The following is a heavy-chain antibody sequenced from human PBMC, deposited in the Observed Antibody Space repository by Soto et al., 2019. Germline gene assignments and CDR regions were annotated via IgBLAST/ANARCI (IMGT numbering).Heavy chain of an antibody. J-gene: IGHJ6*02. D-gene: IGHD3-3*01. CDR3: ARDPTIFGVVIIPTGMDV. CDR2: ISSSSSTI. Sequence: EVQLVESGGGLVQPGGSLRLSCAASGFTFSSYSMNWVRQAPGKGLEWVSYISSSSSTIYYADSVKGRFTISRDNATNSLYLQMNSLRDEDTAVYYCARDPTIFGVVIIPTGMDVWGQGTTVTVSS. CDR1: GFTFSSYS. V-gene: IGHV3-48*02.